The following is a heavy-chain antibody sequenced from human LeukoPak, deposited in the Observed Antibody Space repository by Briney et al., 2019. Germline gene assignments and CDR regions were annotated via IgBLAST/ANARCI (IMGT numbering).Heavy chain of an antibody. CDR2: IHSGGDT. J-gene: IGHJ4*02. CDR3: ARGHPGDYVPNTIDY. D-gene: IGHD4-17*01. CDR1: GFNVRTNF. V-gene: IGHV3-53*05. Sequence: PGGSLRLSCVTSGFNVRTNFMSWVRQAPGKGLEWVSVIHSGGDTYYADSVKGRFTISRDNSENTVYLQMSSLRSEDTAVYYCARGHPGDYVPNTIDYWGQGTLVTVSS.